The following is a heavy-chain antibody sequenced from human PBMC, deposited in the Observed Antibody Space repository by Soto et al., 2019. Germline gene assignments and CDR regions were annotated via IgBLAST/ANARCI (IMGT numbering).Heavy chain of an antibody. CDR3: AKDGDAHSFDV. V-gene: IGHV3-30*18. CDR2: ISYDGSVK. D-gene: IGHD4-17*01. CDR1: GFTFSTYG. J-gene: IGHJ3*01. Sequence: QVHLVESGGGVVQPGRSLRLSCAASGFTFSTYGMHWVRQAPGKGLEWVAVISYDGSVKYYADSVKGRFTISRDNSKNTLYLQMHSLRAEDTAVYSCAKDGDAHSFDVWGKGTMVTVSS.